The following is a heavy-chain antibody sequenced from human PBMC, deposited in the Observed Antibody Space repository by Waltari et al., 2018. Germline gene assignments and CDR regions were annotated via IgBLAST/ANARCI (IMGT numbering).Heavy chain of an antibody. CDR3: VKSSAPYSGYDPFLRTYGMDV. CDR1: GFTFSSYA. D-gene: IGHD5-12*01. CDR2: ISGSGGST. J-gene: IGHJ6*02. V-gene: IGHV3-23*01. Sequence: EVQLLESGGGLVQPGGSLRLSCAASGFTFSSYAMSWVRQAPGKGLEWVSAISGSGGSTYYADSVKGRFTISRDNSKNTLYLQMNSLRAEDTAVYYCVKSSAPYSGYDPFLRTYGMDVWGQGTTVTVSS.